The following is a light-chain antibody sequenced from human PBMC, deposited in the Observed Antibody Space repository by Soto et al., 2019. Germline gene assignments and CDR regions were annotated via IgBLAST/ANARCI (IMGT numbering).Light chain of an antibody. V-gene: IGLV4-69*01. J-gene: IGLJ3*02. CDR2: LNSDGSH. Sequence: QLVLTQPPSASASLGASVKLTCTLSSGHNSYAIAWHQQQPEKGPRYLMKLNSDGSHSKGDGIPDRFSGSSSGGERYLTISSLQSEDEADYNCQTWSTDIRVFGGGTKLTVL. CDR3: QTWSTDIRV. CDR1: SGHNSYA.